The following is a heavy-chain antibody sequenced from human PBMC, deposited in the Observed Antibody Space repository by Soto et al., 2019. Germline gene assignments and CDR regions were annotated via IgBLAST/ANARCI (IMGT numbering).Heavy chain of an antibody. D-gene: IGHD3-10*01. CDR2: ISSSGSTI. CDR1: GFTFSSYE. CDR3: ATSGSYYNYPQPYYYYGMDV. V-gene: IGHV3-48*03. J-gene: IGHJ6*02. Sequence: GSLRLSCAASGFTFSSYEMNWVRQAPGKGLEWVSYISSSGSTIYYADSVKGRFTISRDNAKNSLYLQMNSLRAEDTAVYYCATSGSYYNYPQPYYYYGMDVWGQGTTVNVSS.